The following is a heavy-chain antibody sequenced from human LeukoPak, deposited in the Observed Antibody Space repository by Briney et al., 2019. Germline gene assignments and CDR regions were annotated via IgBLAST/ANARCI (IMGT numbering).Heavy chain of an antibody. CDR1: GFSFTAYS. J-gene: IGHJ4*02. Sequence: GSLRLSCAASGFSFTAYSMNWVRQAPGRGLEWISYIGPGGDIYYTDSVTGRFTVSRDTAKNSLYLQMNGLKVEDTAVYYCARRFDSWGQGTLVTVSS. CDR3: ARRFDS. CDR2: IGPGGDI. V-gene: IGHV3-48*01.